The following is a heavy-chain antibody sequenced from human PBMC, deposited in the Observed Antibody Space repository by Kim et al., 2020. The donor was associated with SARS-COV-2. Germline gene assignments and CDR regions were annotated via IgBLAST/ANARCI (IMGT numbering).Heavy chain of an antibody. CDR2: ISYDGSNK. Sequence: GGSLRLSCAASGFTFSSYVMHWVRQAPGKGLEWVAVISYDGSNKYYADSVKGRFTISRDNSKNTLYLQMNSLRAEDTAMYYCAREHYYVAPANAFDIWGQGTMVTVSS. J-gene: IGHJ3*02. CDR3: AREHYYVAPANAFDI. CDR1: GFTFSSYV. D-gene: IGHD3-10*02. V-gene: IGHV3-30-3*01.